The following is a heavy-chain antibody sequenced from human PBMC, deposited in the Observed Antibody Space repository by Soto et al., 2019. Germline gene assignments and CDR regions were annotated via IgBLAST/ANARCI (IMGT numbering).Heavy chain of an antibody. CDR2: IYHSGST. V-gene: IGHV4-4*02. Sequence: QVQLQESGPGLVKPSGTLSLTCAVSGGSISSSNWWSWVRQPPGKGLEWIGEIYHSGSTNYNPSLKSRVTISVDKSKNQCALKLSAGTAADTAVYYCARGLAGLGELSLPFDYWGQGTLGTVSS. J-gene: IGHJ4*02. CDR1: GGSISSSNW. CDR3: ARGLAGLGELSLPFDY. D-gene: IGHD3-16*02.